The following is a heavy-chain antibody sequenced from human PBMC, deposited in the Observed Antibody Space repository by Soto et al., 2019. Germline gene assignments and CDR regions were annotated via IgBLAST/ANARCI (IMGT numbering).Heavy chain of an antibody. Sequence: SVKVSCKASGGTFSSYAISWVRQAPGQGLEWMGGIIPIFGTANYAQKFQGRVTITADESTSTAYMELSSLRSEDTAVYYCARAPGYCSGGSCPGDYCGQGSLVTVSS. CDR1: GGTFSSYA. CDR2: IIPIFGTA. J-gene: IGHJ4*02. CDR3: ARAPGYCSGGSCPGDY. V-gene: IGHV1-69*13. D-gene: IGHD2-15*01.